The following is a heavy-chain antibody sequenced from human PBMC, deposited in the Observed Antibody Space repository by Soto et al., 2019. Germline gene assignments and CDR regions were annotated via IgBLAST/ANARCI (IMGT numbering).Heavy chain of an antibody. CDR3: TRHTDYDFWSGYSMNFDY. CDR2: IRSKANSYAT. CDR1: GFTFSGSA. V-gene: IGHV3-73*01. Sequence: GWSLRLSCAASGFTFSGSAMHWVRQASGKGLEWVGRIRSKANSYATAYAASVKGRFTISRDDSKNTAYLQMNSLKTEDTAVYYCTRHTDYDFWSGYSMNFDYWGQGTLVTVSS. J-gene: IGHJ4*02. D-gene: IGHD3-3*01.